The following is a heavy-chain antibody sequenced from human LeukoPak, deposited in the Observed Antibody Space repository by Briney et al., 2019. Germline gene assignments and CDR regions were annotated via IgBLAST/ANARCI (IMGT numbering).Heavy chain of an antibody. J-gene: IGHJ4*02. V-gene: IGHV3-43*01. Sequence: GGSLRLSCAASGFTFDDYTMHWVRQAPGKGLEWVSLISWDGGSTYYADSVKGRFTISRDNSKNSLYLQMNSLRTEDTALYYCAKDKVGDVRDFWSGWYFDYWGQGTLVTVSS. D-gene: IGHD3-3*01. CDR1: GFTFDDYT. CDR3: AKDKVGDVRDFWSGWYFDY. CDR2: ISWDGGST.